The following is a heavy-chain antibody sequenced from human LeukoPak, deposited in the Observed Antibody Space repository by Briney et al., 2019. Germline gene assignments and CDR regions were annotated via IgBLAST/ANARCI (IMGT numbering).Heavy chain of an antibody. CDR2: ISGSGGST. CDR1: GFTFSSYA. J-gene: IGHJ3*02. Sequence: PGGSLRLSCAASGFTFSSYAMSWVRQAPGKGLEWVSAISGSGGSTYYADSVKGRFTISRDNAKNSLYLQMNSLRAEDTAVYYCARVVKVSDIWGQGTMVAVSS. D-gene: IGHD2-21*01. CDR3: ARVVKVSDI. V-gene: IGHV3-23*01.